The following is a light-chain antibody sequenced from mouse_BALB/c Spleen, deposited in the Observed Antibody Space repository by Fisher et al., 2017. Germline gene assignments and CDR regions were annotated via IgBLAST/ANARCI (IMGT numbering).Light chain of an antibody. J-gene: IGKJ5*01. V-gene: IGKV4-61*01. CDR3: QQYHSYPPT. CDR2: LTS. CDR1: SSISY. Sequence: IVMTQTTAIMSASPGEKVTMTCSASSSISYMHWYQQKPRSSPKPWIYLTSNLASGVPARFSGSGSGTSYSLTISSMEAEDAATYYCQQYHSYPPTFGAGTKLELK.